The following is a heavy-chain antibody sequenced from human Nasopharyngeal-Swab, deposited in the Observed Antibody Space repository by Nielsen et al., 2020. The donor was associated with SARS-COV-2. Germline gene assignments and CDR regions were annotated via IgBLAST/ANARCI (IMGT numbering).Heavy chain of an antibody. J-gene: IGHJ3*02. Sequence: GESLKISCAASGFTFSSYWMSWVRQAPGKGLEWVASIKQDGSEKFYVDSVKGRFTISRDNAKNSLYLQMNSLRAEDTAVYYCARGDYYDSSGDYVDAFDIWGQGTMVTFS. D-gene: IGHD3-22*01. CDR1: GFTFSSYW. V-gene: IGHV3-7*03. CDR3: ARGDYYDSSGDYVDAFDI. CDR2: IKQDGSEK.